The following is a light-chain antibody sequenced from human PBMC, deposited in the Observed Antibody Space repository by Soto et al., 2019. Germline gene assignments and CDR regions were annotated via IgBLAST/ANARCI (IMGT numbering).Light chain of an antibody. CDR3: QQYNNWPPIN. Sequence: EIVLTQSPGTLSLSPGERATLSCRASQSVNSKLAWCQQKPGQAPRLLIYGASTRATGIPARFSGSGSGTEFTLTISSLQSEDFAVYFCQQYNNWPPINFGQGKRREIK. CDR2: GAS. J-gene: IGKJ5*01. CDR1: QSVNSK. V-gene: IGKV3-15*01.